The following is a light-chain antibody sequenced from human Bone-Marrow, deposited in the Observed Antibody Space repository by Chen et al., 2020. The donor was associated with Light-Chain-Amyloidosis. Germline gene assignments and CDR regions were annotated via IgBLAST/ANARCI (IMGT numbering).Light chain of an antibody. CDR3: QSADSSGTYEVI. V-gene: IGLV3-25*03. Sequence: SYELTQPPSVSVSPGQTARSTCSGDDFPTKYAYWYQQKPGQAPVLVIHRDTERPSGISERFSGSSSVTTATLSISGVQAEDEADYHCQSADSSGTYEVIFGGGTKLTVL. CDR1: DFPTKY. J-gene: IGLJ2*01. CDR2: RDT.